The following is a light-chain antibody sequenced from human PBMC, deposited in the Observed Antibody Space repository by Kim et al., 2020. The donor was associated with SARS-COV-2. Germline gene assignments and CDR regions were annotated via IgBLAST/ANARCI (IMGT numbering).Light chain of an antibody. V-gene: IGLV1-47*01. J-gene: IGLJ3*02. CDR1: SSNIGSNY. Sequence: QSVTISCSGSSSNIGSNYVYWYQQLPASAPKLLIYTNNQRPSGVPDRFSGSKSGASASLAISGLRSEDEAGYYCAAWDDSLSALVFGGGTQLTVL. CDR2: TNN. CDR3: AAWDDSLSALV.